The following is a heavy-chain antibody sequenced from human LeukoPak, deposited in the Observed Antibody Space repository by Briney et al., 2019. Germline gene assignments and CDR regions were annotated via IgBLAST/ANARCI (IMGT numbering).Heavy chain of an antibody. J-gene: IGHJ4*02. Sequence: SVKVSFNSCGGTFSTYAISWVRQAPGQGLEWMGGIIPIFGTANYAQKFQGRVTITADESTSTAYMELSSLRSEDTAVYYCASSLDDSSGPFGYCGQGTLVTVSS. CDR1: GGTFSTYA. D-gene: IGHD3-22*01. V-gene: IGHV1-69*01. CDR3: ASSLDDSSGPFGY. CDR2: IIPIFGTA.